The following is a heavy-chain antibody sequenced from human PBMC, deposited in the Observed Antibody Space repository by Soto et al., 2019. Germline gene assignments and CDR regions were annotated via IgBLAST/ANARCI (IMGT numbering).Heavy chain of an antibody. J-gene: IGHJ6*02. CDR3: ARLEKWYYNYYGLDV. CDR1: GYSFTTFC. Sequence: GESLKISCDGSGYSFTTFCISLVLQMPGKGLEWMGKIDPGDSSTNYSPSFRGHITISVDRSINTAHLQFSSLKAADTAVYYCARLEKWYYNYYGLDVWGQGTMVTVSS. CDR2: IDPGDSST. D-gene: IGHD1-26*01. V-gene: IGHV5-10-1*01.